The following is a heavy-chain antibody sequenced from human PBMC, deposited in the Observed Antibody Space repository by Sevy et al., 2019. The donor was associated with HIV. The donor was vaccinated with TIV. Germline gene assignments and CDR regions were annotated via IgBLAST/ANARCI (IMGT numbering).Heavy chain of an antibody. Sequence: GGSLRLSCAASGFTFSSYSMNWVRQTPGKGLEWVSSISRSGSFTHYTDSVKGRFTISRDNAENSLYLQIDSLRAEETAVYYCARDRVPYDSRGYYYYFDHWGQGTLVTVSS. D-gene: IGHD3-22*01. J-gene: IGHJ4*02. CDR3: ARDRVPYDSRGYYYYFDH. V-gene: IGHV3-21*01. CDR1: GFTFSSYS. CDR2: ISRSGSFT.